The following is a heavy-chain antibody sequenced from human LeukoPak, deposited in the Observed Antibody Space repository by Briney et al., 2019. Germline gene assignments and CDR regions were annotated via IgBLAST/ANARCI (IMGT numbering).Heavy chain of an antibody. Sequence: GSLRLSCAASGFTFSNAWVSWVRQAPGKGLEWVGRIKSKTDGGTTDYAAPVKGRFTISRDDSKNTLYLQMNSLKTEDTAVYYCTTDEIPYDILTGSYLKDFDYWGQGTLVTVSS. CDR1: GFTFSNAW. J-gene: IGHJ4*02. CDR3: TTDEIPYDILTGSYLKDFDY. D-gene: IGHD3-9*01. V-gene: IGHV3-15*01. CDR2: IKSKTDGGTT.